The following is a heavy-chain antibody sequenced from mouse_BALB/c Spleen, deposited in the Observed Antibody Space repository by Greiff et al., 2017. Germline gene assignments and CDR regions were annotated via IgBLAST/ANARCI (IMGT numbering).Heavy chain of an antibody. V-gene: IGHV1-5*01. CDR3: TREDGNYETY. J-gene: IGHJ3*01. CDR2: IYPGNSDT. Sequence: VQLQQSGTVLARPGASVKMSCKASGYSFTSYWMHWVKQRPGQGLEWIGAIYPGNSDTSYNQKFKGKAKLTAVTSASTAYMELSSLTNEDSAVYYCTREDGNYETYWGQGTLVTVS. D-gene: IGHD2-1*01. CDR1: GYSFTSYW.